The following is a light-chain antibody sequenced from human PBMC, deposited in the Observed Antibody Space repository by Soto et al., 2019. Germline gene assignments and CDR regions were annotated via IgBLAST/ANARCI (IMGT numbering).Light chain of an antibody. V-gene: IGLV2-23*02. CDR2: EVS. CDR1: SSDVGSSKF. J-gene: IGLJ3*02. Sequence: QSVLTQPASVSGSPGQPITISCSGSSSDVGSSKFVSWFQQHPGEAPKLMIFEVSKRPSGVSIRFSGSKSGNTASLTISGLQAEDEADYYCCSYAGNSTLLFGGGTKVTVL. CDR3: CSYAGNSTLL.